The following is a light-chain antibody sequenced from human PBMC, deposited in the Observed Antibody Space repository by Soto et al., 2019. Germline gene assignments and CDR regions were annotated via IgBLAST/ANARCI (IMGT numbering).Light chain of an antibody. Sequence: IVLTQSPGTLSLSPGERATLSCRASQSVSSSYLAWYQQKPGQAPRLLIYGASSRATGIPDRFSGSGSGTDFTLTFSRLEPEDFAVYYCQQYGRSLWPFRQATKVDIK. J-gene: IGKJ1*01. CDR3: QQYGRSLWP. CDR1: QSVSSSY. CDR2: GAS. V-gene: IGKV3-20*01.